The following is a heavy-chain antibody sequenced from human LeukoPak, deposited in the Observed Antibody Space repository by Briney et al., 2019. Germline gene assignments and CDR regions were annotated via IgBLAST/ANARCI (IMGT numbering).Heavy chain of an antibody. J-gene: IGHJ3*02. CDR3: ASISQWESMTDAFDI. V-gene: IGHV1-2*02. CDR2: INPNTGGT. CDR1: GYSVSDYY. Sequence: ASVKVSCKTSGYSVSDYYMHWVRQAPGQGLEWMGWINPNTGGTKYAQEFQGRVTMTRDMSTSTVYMELSSLRSEDTAVYYCASISQWESMTDAFDIWGQGTMVTVSS. D-gene: IGHD1-26*01.